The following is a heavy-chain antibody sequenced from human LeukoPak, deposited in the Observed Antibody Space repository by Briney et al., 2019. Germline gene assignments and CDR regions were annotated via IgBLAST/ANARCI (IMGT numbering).Heavy chain of an antibody. V-gene: IGHV4-30-4*01. D-gene: IGHD2-15*01. CDR2: IYYSGST. CDR1: GGSIGSGDYY. CDR3: ARDSQDDLDY. J-gene: IGHJ4*02. Sequence: PSQTLSLTCTVSGGSIGSGDYYWSWIRQPPGKGLEWIGYIYYSGSTYYNPSLKSRVAISVDTSMNQFSLKLSSVTAADTAVYYCARDSQDDLDYWGQGTLVTVSS.